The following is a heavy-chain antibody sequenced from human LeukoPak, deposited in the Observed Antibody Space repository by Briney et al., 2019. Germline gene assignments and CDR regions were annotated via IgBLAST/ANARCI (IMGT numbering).Heavy chain of an antibody. CDR2: IYYSGST. CDR3: AREVFGVVIVYFDP. V-gene: IGHV4-31*03. CDR1: GGSISSGVYY. Sequence: SQTLSLTCTVSGGSISSGVYYWSWIRQHPGKGLEWIGYIYYSGSTYYNPSLKSRVPISVDMSKNQFSLKLGSVTAADTAVYYCAREVFGVVIVYFDPWGRGTLVTLSS. J-gene: IGHJ2*01. D-gene: IGHD3-3*01.